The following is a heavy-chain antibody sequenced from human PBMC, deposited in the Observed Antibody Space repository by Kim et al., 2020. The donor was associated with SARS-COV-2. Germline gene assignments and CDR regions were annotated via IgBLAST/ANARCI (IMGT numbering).Heavy chain of an antibody. CDR3: ARGGSWTFDC. J-gene: IGHJ4*02. V-gene: IGHV3-7*01. Sequence: SKNFTADFLEGRFTIARDNGKNSLYLQMNSLRADDTAVYHCARGGSWTFDCWGRGTLVTVSS. D-gene: IGHD1-1*01. CDR2: SKN.